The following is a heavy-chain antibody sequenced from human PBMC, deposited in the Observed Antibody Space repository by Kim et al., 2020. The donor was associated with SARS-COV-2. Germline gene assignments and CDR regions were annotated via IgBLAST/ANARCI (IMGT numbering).Heavy chain of an antibody. D-gene: IGHD3-10*01. Sequence: GESLKISCKGSGYSFSSYWIGWVRQMPGKGLEWMGVIYPTDSNTKYSPSFQGQVTISADKSIRTAFLQWSSLKASDSAIYYCIRGSRMGSDLWDSMLRLWGQGTLVSVSS. CDR1: GYSFSSYW. CDR2: IYPTDSNT. CDR3: IRGSRMGSDLWDSMLRL. V-gene: IGHV5-51*01. J-gene: IGHJ4*02.